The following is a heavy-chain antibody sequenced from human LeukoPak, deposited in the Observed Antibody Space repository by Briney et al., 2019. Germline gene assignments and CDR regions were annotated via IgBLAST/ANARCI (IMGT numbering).Heavy chain of an antibody. CDR3: AKGKQWLVYFDY. D-gene: IGHD6-19*01. J-gene: IGHJ4*02. CDR1: GFTFSSYA. V-gene: IGHV3-23*01. Sequence: PGGSLRLSCAASGFTFSSYAMSWVRQAPGKGLEWVSGISGSGGSTYYADSVKGRFTISRDNSKNTLYLQMNSLRAEDTAVYYCAKGKQWLVYFDYWGQGTLVTVSS. CDR2: ISGSGGST.